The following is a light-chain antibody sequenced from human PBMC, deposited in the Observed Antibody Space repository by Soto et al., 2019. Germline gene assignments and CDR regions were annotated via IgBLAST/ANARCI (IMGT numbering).Light chain of an antibody. Sequence: EIVMTQSPATLSVSPGERATLSCRASESVSSNLAWYQQKPGQAPRLLFYGASTRATDIPARFSGSGSGTDFTLTISSLEPDDFAVYYCQQRSTWPPFTFGPGTKVDIK. V-gene: IGKV3-15*01. J-gene: IGKJ3*01. CDR3: QQRSTWPPFT. CDR2: GAS. CDR1: ESVSSN.